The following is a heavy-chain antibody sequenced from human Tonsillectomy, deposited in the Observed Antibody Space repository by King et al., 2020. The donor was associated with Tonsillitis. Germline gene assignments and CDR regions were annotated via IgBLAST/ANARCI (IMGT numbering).Heavy chain of an antibody. D-gene: IGHD3-22*01. CDR1: GFTFRSYG. J-gene: IGHJ4*02. V-gene: IGHV3-33*01. CDR3: TRDLGNYYDSSGYPEYFDY. CDR2: IWYDGSNK. Sequence: VQLVESGGGVVQPGRSLRLSCTASGFTFRSYGMHWVRQAPGKGLEWVAVIWYDGSNKYYVESVKGRFTIARDNSKNTRYLQMNSLRAEDTAVYFCTRDLGNYYDSSGYPEYFDYWGQGTLVTVSS.